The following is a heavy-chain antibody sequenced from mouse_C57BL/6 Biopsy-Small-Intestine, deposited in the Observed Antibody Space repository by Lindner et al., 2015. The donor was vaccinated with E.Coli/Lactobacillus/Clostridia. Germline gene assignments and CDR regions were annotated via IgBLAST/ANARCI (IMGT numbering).Heavy chain of an antibody. CDR1: GYAFSSSW. V-gene: IGHV1-82*01. CDR2: IYPGDGDT. Sequence: VQLQESGPELVKPGASVKISCKASGYAFSSSWMNWVKQRPGKGLEWIGRIYPGDGDTNYNGKFMGKATLTADKSSSTAYMQLSSLTYEDSAVYYCARGDDYDTWFAYWGQGTPVTVSA. J-gene: IGHJ3*01. CDR3: ARGDDYDTWFAY. D-gene: IGHD2-4*01.